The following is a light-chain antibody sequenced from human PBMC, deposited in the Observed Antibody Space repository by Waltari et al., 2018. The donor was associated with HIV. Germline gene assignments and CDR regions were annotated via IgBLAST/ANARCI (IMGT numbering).Light chain of an antibody. CDR2: EVT. CDR1: TSDIGRY. CDR3: TSYIGASRL. Sequence: QSALTQPASVSGSPGQSVTISCTADTSDIGRYVSWYQQHPGKVPKLSICEVTRRPSGTSARLSGSKSANSADLAISGLQTDDEAHYFCTSYIGASRLFGGGTKLTVL. V-gene: IGLV2-14*01. J-gene: IGLJ2*01.